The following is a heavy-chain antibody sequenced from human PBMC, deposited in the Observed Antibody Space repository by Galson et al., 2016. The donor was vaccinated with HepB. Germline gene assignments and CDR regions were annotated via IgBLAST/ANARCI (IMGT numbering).Heavy chain of an antibody. D-gene: IGHD4-17*01. Sequence: SVKVSCKASGYTFTNYAIHWMRQAPGQSLEWMGFINVANSRTVYAPNFRGRVTISTDTSASTAYMELSNLRSEDTAVYFCARDQGDYNNWYDPWGQGTLVTVSS. J-gene: IGHJ5*02. CDR2: INVANSRT. CDR1: GYTFTNYA. CDR3: ARDQGDYNNWYDP. V-gene: IGHV1-3*01.